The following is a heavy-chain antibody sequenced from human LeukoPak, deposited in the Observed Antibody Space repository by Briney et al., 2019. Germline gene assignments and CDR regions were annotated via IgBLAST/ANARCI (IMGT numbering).Heavy chain of an antibody. V-gene: IGHV3-15*01. CDR3: TTGLQLLYDGLQLDY. D-gene: IGHD2-2*02. J-gene: IGHJ4*02. CDR1: GFTSSNAW. CDR2: IKSKTDGGTT. Sequence: PGGSLRLSCAASGFTSSNAWMSWVRQAPGKGREWVGRIKSKTDGGTTDYAAPVKGRFTISRDDSKNTLYLQMNSLKTEDTAVYYCTTGLQLLYDGLQLDYWGQGTLVTVSS.